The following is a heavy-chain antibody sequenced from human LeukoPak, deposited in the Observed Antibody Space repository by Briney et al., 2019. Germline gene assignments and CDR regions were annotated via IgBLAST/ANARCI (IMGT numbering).Heavy chain of an antibody. CDR2: IYYSGST. J-gene: IGHJ4*02. V-gene: IGHV4-39*07. D-gene: IGHD6-13*01. CDR1: GDSMSSSHYC. CDR3: ASPRAAAGIFDY. Sequence: ASETLSLTCTVSGDSMSSSHYCWGWIRQPPGKGLEWIGSIYYSGSTYYNPSLKSRVTISVDTSKNQFSLKLSSVTAADTAVYYCASPRAAAGIFDYWGQGTLVTVSS.